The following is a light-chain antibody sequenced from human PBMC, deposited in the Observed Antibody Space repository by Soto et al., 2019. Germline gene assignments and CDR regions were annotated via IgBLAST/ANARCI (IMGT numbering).Light chain of an antibody. CDR2: EVS. V-gene: IGLV2-14*01. J-gene: IGLJ2*01. Sequence: ALTQPASVSGSPGQSIPISCTGTSSDVGGYNYVSWYQHHPGKAPKLMIYEVSNRPSGVSNRFSGSKSDNTASLTISGLQAEDEADYYCSSYTSSSTLVFGGGTKVTVL. CDR3: SSYTSSSTLV. CDR1: SSDVGGYNY.